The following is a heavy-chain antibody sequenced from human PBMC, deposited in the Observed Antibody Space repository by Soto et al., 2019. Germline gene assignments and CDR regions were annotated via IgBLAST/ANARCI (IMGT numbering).Heavy chain of an antibody. D-gene: IGHD3-16*02. CDR1: GFTFSSYA. J-gene: IGHJ4*02. Sequence: GGSLRLSCAASGFTFSSYAMSWVRQTPGKGLEWVSAISGSGVNTYYPDSVKGRFTISRDNSKNTLHLQMNNLRAEDTAVYYCADGGEWSFNLDYWGLGTLVTVSS. V-gene: IGHV3-23*01. CDR2: ISGSGVNT. CDR3: ADGGEWSFNLDY.